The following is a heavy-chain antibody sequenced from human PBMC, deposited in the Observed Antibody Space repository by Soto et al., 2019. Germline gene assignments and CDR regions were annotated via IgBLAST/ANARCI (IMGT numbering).Heavy chain of an antibody. CDR1: GYTFTSYG. J-gene: IGHJ6*03. V-gene: IGHV1-18*01. CDR2: ISAYNGNT. Sequence: ASVKVSCKASGYTFTSYGISWVRQAPGQGLEWMGWISAYNGNTNYAQKLQGRVTMTTDTSTSTAYMELRSLRSDDTAVYYCARSLHGNCSGGSCYYYYYYYMDVWGKGTTVTVSS. CDR3: ARSLHGNCSGGSCYYYYYYYMDV. D-gene: IGHD2-15*01.